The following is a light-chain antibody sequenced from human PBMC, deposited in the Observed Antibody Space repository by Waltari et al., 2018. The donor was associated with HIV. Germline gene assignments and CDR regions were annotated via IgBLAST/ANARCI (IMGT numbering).Light chain of an antibody. V-gene: IGKV3-11*01. CDR3: QQYNDWPLT. CDR1: QSVSSY. CDR2: DAS. Sequence: EIVLTQSPATLSLSPGERATLYCRASQSVSSYLAWYQQKAGQAPRLLIYDASDRATGIPARFSGSGSGTDFTLTISSLEPEDFAVYYCQQYNDWPLTFGGGTRVEIK. J-gene: IGKJ4*01.